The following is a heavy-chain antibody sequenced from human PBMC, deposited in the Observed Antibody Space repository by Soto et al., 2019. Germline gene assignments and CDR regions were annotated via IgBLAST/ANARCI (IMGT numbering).Heavy chain of an antibody. V-gene: IGHV3-30*04. J-gene: IGHJ4*02. CDR2: ISYDGSNK. Sequence: HPGGSLRLSCAASGFTFSRHTLHWVRQAPGKGLEWVASISYDGSNKYYADSVKGRFTISRDNSKNTLYVQMDSLRAEDTAVYYCARDRLRLGELSLLGYFDYWGQGTLVTVSS. CDR3: ARDRLRLGELSLLGYFDY. CDR1: GFTFSRHT. D-gene: IGHD3-16*02.